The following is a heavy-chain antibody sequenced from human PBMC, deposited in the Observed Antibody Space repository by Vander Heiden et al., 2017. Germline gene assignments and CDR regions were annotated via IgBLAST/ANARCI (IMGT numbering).Heavy chain of an antibody. CDR3: ARGGGSQYYGMDV. D-gene: IGHD2-15*01. CDR2: IYSDGRT. V-gene: IGHV3-53*01. Sequence: GGGLIQPGGSLRLSCAASGFTVISNYMSWVRQVPGKGLGWVSVIYSDGRTNYADSVQGRFTISRDNSENTVSLQMNSLRAEDTAMYYCARGGGSQYYGMDVWGQGTTVTVSS. CDR1: GFTVISNY. J-gene: IGHJ6*02.